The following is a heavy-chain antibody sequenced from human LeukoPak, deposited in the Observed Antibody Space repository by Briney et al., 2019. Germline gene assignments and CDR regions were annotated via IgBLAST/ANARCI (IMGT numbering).Heavy chain of an antibody. CDR2: TYYRSKWSN. Sequence: SQTLSLTCAISGDSVSSNSAVWNWIRQSPSRGLEWLGRTYYRSKWSNNYAVSVKSRIIINPDTSENQFSLQLNSMTPEDTAVYYCARASGGSWYDAFDIWGQGTMVTVSS. D-gene: IGHD6-13*01. CDR3: ARASGGSWYDAFDI. CDR1: GDSVSSNSAV. J-gene: IGHJ3*02. V-gene: IGHV6-1*01.